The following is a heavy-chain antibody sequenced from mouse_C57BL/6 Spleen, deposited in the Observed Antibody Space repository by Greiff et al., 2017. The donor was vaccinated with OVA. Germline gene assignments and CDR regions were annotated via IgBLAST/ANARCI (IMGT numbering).Heavy chain of an antibody. CDR1: GFSFNTYA. CDR3: VRHEGLVYAMDY. CDR2: IRSKSNNYAT. V-gene: IGHV10-1*01. J-gene: IGHJ4*01. Sequence: EVMLVESGGGLVQPKGSLKLSCAASGFSFNTYAMNWVRQAPGKGLEWVARIRSKSNNYATYYADSVKDRFTISRDDSESMLYLQMNNLKTEDTAMYYCVRHEGLVYAMDYWGQGTSVTVAS. D-gene: IGHD3-3*01.